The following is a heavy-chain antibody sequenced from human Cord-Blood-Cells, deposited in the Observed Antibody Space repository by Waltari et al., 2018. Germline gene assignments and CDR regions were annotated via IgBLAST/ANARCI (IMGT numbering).Heavy chain of an antibody. CDR2: INHSGST. V-gene: IGHV4-34*01. Sequence: QVQLQQWGAGLLKPSETLSLTCAVYGGSFSGYYWSWIRQPPGKGLEWIGEINHSGSTNYIPALKSRVTISVDTSKNQFSLKLSSVTAADTAVYYCARHFRGYRPFDYWGQGTLVTVSS. D-gene: IGHD3-3*02. J-gene: IGHJ4*02. CDR1: GGSFSGYY. CDR3: ARHFRGYRPFDY.